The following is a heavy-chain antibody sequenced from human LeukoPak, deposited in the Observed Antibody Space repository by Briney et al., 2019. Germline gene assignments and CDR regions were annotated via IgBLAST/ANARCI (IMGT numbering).Heavy chain of an antibody. J-gene: IGHJ4*02. CDR2: ISSNGGST. Sequence: SGGSLRLSCAASGFTFSSYAMHWVRQAPGKGLEYVSAISSNGGSTYYANSVKGRFTISRDNSKNTLYLQMGSLRAEDMAVYFCTRGPGYDYVWGTYRADYWGQGTLVTVSS. CDR3: TRGPGYDYVWGTYRADY. D-gene: IGHD3-16*02. V-gene: IGHV3-64*01. CDR1: GFTFSSYA.